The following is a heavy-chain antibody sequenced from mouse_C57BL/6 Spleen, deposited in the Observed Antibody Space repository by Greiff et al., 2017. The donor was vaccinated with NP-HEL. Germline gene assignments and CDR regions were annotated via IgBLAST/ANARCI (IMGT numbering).Heavy chain of an antibody. CDR3: ASGEGGGYGDAMGMDY. CDR2: IYPGSGST. J-gene: IGHJ4*01. D-gene: IGHD2-2*01. Sequence: QVQLQQPGAELVKPGASVKMSCKASGYTFTSYWITWVKQRPGQGLEWIGDIYPGSGSTNYNEKFKSKATLTVDTSSSTAYMQLSSLTSEDSAVYYWASGEGGGYGDAMGMDYWGQGTSVTVSS. CDR1: GYTFTSYW. V-gene: IGHV1-55*01.